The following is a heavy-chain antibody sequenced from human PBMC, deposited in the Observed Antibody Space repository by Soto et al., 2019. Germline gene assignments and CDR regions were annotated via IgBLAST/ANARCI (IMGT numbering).Heavy chain of an antibody. CDR3: ARVLTYFDILTGYERYYGMDV. J-gene: IGHJ6*02. V-gene: IGHV4-34*01. Sequence: SETLSLTCAVYGGSFSGYYWSWIRQPPGKGLEWIGEINHSGSTNYNPSLKSRVTISVDTSKNQFSLKLSSVTAADTAVYYCARVLTYFDILTGYERYYGMDVWGQGTTVTVSS. CDR1: GGSFSGYY. CDR2: INHSGST. D-gene: IGHD3-9*01.